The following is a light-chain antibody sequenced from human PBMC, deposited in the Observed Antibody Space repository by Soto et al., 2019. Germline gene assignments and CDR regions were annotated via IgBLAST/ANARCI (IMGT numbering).Light chain of an antibody. CDR3: QQCRNWPPL. V-gene: IGKV3-11*01. CDR1: QGVGTN. CDR2: DAS. Sequence: EIVLTQSPATLSLSPGERATLSCRASQGVGTNLAWYRQRPGQAPRLLIYDASNRATGIPARFSGSGSGTVFTLTFSSLEPEDCAVYYFQQCRNWPPLFGQGTRLELK. J-gene: IGKJ2*01.